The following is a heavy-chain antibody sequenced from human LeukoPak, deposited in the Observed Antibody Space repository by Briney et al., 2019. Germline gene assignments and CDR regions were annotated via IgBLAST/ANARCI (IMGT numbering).Heavy chain of an antibody. Sequence: SETLSLTCTVSDGSITGYYWSWIRQPAREGLEWIGRIYTSGSTNCNPSLNSRVTMSVDTSKNQFSLKLSSVTAADTAVYYCARATEYSGNFRGPEYFQHWGQGTLVTVSS. CDR3: ARATEYSGNFRGPEYFQH. CDR1: DGSITGYY. D-gene: IGHD1-26*01. CDR2: IYTSGST. J-gene: IGHJ1*01. V-gene: IGHV4-4*07.